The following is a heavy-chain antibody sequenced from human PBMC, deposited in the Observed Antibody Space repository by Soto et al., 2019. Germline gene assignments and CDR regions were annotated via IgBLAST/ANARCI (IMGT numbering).Heavy chain of an antibody. J-gene: IGHJ4*02. Sequence: QITLKESGPTLVKPTQTLTLTCTFSGFSLSTSGVGVGWIRQPPGKAPEWLALIYWDDDKRYSPSLKSRLTITKDTSKNQVVLTMTNMDPVDTATYYCAHAKSYYDILTGYSNPYYFDYWGQGTLVTVSS. CDR2: IYWDDDK. D-gene: IGHD3-9*01. CDR3: AHAKSYYDILTGYSNPYYFDY. CDR1: GFSLSTSGVG. V-gene: IGHV2-5*02.